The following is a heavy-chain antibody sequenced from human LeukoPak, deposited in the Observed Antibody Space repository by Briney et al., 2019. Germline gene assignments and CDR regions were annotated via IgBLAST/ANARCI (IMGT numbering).Heavy chain of an antibody. V-gene: IGHV4-39*01. CDR3: ARLTSFMITFGGVIDY. CDR1: GGSISSGGYY. D-gene: IGHD3-16*02. CDR2: IYYSGST. Sequence: SETLSLTCTVSGGSISSGGYYWSWIRQHPGQGLEWIGSIYYSGSTYYNPSLKSRVTISVDTSKNQFSLKLSSVTAADTAVYYCARLTSFMITFGGVIDYWGQGTLVTVSS. J-gene: IGHJ4*02.